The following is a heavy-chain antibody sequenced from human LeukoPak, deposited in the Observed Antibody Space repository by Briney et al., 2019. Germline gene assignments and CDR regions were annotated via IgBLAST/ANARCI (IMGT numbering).Heavy chain of an antibody. CDR2: ISWNSDKI. D-gene: IGHD2/OR15-2a*01. V-gene: IGHV3-9*01. Sequence: GRSLRLSCAASGFTFYDYAMHWVRQAPGKGLEWVSGISWNSDKIGYADSVKGRFTISRDNAKNSLYLQMNSLRPEDTALYYCAKGGIHRGYYFYYMDVWGKGTTVTISS. CDR1: GFTFYDYA. CDR3: AKGGIHRGYYFYYMDV. J-gene: IGHJ6*03.